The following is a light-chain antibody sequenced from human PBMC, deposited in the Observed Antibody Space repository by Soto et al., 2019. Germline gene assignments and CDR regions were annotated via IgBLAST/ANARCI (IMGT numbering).Light chain of an antibody. CDR3: CSYAGRYTYV. Sequence: QSALTQPASVSGSPGQSITISCTGTSSDVGGFNYVSWYQQHPGRAPQLMIYDVSKRPSGVPDRFSGSKSGNTASLTISGLRAEDEADYFCCSYAGRYTYVFGTGTKLTVL. CDR2: DVS. J-gene: IGLJ1*01. V-gene: IGLV2-11*01. CDR1: SSDVGGFNY.